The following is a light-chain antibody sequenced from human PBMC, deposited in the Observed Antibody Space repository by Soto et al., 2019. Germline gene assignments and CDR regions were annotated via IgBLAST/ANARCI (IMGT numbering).Light chain of an antibody. CDR1: SRDVGAYNY. Sequence: QSVLTQPASVSGSPGQSITISCTGTSRDVGAYNYDSWYQQYPGEAPKVIIYDVSHRPAGVSNRFSGSKSGNTASLTISGLQTHDEADYYCSSYTSATTYVFGTGTKVTVL. CDR2: DVS. V-gene: IGLV2-14*01. J-gene: IGLJ1*01. CDR3: SSYTSATTYV.